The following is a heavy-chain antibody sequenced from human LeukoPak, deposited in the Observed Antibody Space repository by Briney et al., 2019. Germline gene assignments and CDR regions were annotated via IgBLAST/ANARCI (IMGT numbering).Heavy chain of an antibody. J-gene: IGHJ6*03. CDR3: ARLKFYDSTGYSPGHYMDV. Sequence: SETLSLTCTVSGGPMFSYYWSWIRQTAGKGLEWIGRFYPGVGTDYNPSLKSRVTMSVDTSKNQFALKLSAVTAAETAVHYCARLKFYDSTGYSPGHYMDVWGKGTTVTVSS. V-gene: IGHV4-4*07. CDR1: GGPMFSYY. CDR2: FYPGVGT. D-gene: IGHD3-22*01.